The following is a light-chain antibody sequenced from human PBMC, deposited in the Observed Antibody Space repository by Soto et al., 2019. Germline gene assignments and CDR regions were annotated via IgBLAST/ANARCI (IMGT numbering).Light chain of an antibody. CDR2: ATS. CDR1: QGVGKY. Sequence: DIQMTQSPSSLSASVGDRVTITCRASQGVGKYLAWFQQRPGQAPKSLIYATSTLQTGGPSRFSGSGSGTDFTLTISSLQPEDVATYYCLQYRSYPQTFGQGKKLEIK. V-gene: IGKV1-16*01. CDR3: LQYRSYPQT. J-gene: IGKJ2*01.